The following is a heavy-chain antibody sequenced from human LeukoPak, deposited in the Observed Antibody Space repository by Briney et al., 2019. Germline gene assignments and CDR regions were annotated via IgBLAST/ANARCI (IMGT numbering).Heavy chain of an antibody. Sequence: PGRSLRLSCAASGFTFSMYALHWVRQAPGKGLEWVSAISDTGNTYHADSVKGRFTISRDSSKNTLFLQMNRLRPEDAAVYYCAKAPVTTCRGAFCYPFDYWGLGTLVTVSS. D-gene: IGHD2-15*01. J-gene: IGHJ4*02. V-gene: IGHV3-23*01. CDR3: AKAPVTTCRGAFCYPFDY. CDR2: ISDTGNT. CDR1: GFTFSMYA.